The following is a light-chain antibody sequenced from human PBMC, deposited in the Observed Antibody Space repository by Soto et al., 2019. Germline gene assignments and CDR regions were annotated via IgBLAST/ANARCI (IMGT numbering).Light chain of an antibody. CDR1: QSVSHSN. J-gene: IGKJ2*01. CDR3: QQYASSPFT. CDR2: GAS. Sequence: EIVLTQSPGTLSLSPGEGATLSCRASQSVSHSNLAWYQLKTGQAPRLLIYGASSRATGIPDRFSGSGSGTDFTLAINSLEPEDFALYFCQQYASSPFTFGQGTKLESK. V-gene: IGKV3-20*01.